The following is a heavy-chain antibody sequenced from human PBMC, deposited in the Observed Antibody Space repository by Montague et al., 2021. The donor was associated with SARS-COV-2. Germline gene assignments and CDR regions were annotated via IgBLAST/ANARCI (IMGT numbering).Heavy chain of an antibody. Sequence: PALVKPTQTLTLTCTFSGFSLSTSGMCMTWIRQPPGKALEWLARIDWDGDKYYNTSLKSRLTISKDTSKNLVVLTMTNMDPMDTATYYCARCPPDPYYYNGIDVWGRGTTVTVSS. D-gene: IGHD1-14*01. J-gene: IGHJ6*02. CDR1: GFSLSTSGMC. CDR3: ARCPPDPYYYNGIDV. CDR2: IDWDGDK. V-gene: IGHV2-70*11.